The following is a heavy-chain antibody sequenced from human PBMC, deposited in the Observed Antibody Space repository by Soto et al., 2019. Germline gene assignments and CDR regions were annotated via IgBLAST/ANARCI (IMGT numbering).Heavy chain of an antibody. V-gene: IGHV4-39*01. CDR3: ARNYYDGSGLFY. CDR1: GGSVSSSSFF. D-gene: IGHD3-22*01. Sequence: PSETLSLTCAVSGGSVSSSSFFWVWIRQPPGKGLEWIGSLCCSGSTYYNPSLKSRVTTSVDTSKNQLSLKLNSVTATDTAIYFCARNYYDGSGLFYWGQGTLVTVSS. J-gene: IGHJ4*02. CDR2: LCCSGST.